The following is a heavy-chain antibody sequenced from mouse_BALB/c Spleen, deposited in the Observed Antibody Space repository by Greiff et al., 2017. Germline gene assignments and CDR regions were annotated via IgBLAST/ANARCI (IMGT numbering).Heavy chain of an antibody. D-gene: IGHD2-1*01. Sequence: EVQLQQSGAELVKPGASVKLSCTASGFNIKDTYMHWVKQRPEQGLEWIGRIDPANGNTKYDPKFQGKATITADTSSNTAYLQLSSLTSEDTAVYYCARNGNYVGAWFAYWGQGTLVTVSA. CDR3: ARNGNYVGAWFAY. CDR2: IDPANGNT. J-gene: IGHJ3*01. CDR1: GFNIKDTY. V-gene: IGHV14-3*02.